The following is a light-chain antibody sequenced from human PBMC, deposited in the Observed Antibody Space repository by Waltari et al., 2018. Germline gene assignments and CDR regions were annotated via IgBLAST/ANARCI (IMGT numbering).Light chain of an antibody. CDR2: GAS. CDR1: QSVSWA. CDR3: QHYVRLPVT. J-gene: IGKJ1*01. V-gene: IGKV3-20*01. Sequence: IVLTQSPGTLSLSPGERVHHSCRASQSVSWALAWYQQKPGQAPRLLIYGASSRGTGIPDRFSVSVSGTDFSLTISRPEREDFAVYYSQHYVRLPVTFGQGTKVEIK.